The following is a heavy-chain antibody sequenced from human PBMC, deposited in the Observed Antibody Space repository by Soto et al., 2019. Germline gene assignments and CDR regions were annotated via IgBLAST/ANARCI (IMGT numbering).Heavy chain of an antibody. CDR2: IYYSGST. CDR1: GGSISSGGYY. CDR3: ARDTYYYDSSGYYYVTPRAFDI. D-gene: IGHD3-22*01. Sequence: SETLSLTCTVSGGSISSGGYYWSWIRQHPGKGLEWIGYIYYSGSTYYNPSLKSRVTISVDTSKNQFSLKLSSVTAADTAVYYCARDTYYYDSSGYYYVTPRAFDIWGQGTMVT. J-gene: IGHJ3*02. V-gene: IGHV4-31*03.